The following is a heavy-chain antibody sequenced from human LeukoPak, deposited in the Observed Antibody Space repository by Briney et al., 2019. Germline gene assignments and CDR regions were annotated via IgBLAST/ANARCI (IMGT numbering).Heavy chain of an antibody. D-gene: IGHD3-10*01. CDR1: GESISSSSDY. Sequence: PSETLSLTCTVSGESISSSSDYWGWVRQPPGKVLEWIGSIYYSGSTYYNPSLRSRVTISLDTSKNQFSLKLSSVTAADTAVYYCARRRGDYGSGELDFWGQGTLVTVSP. J-gene: IGHJ4*02. CDR2: IYYSGST. CDR3: ARRRGDYGSGELDF. V-gene: IGHV4-39*01.